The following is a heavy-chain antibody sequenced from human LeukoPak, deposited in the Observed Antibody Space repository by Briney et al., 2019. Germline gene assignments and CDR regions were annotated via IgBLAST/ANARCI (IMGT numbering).Heavy chain of an antibody. CDR2: IRSKAYGGTT. Sequence: GGSLRLSCTASGFTFGDYAMSWFRQAPGKGLEWVGFIRSKAYGGTTEYAASVKGRFTISRDNSKNTLYLQMNSLRAEDTAVYYCARDPLLYHYMDVWGKGTTVTVSS. D-gene: IGHD3-10*01. J-gene: IGHJ6*03. CDR1: GFTFGDYA. CDR3: ARDPLLYHYMDV. V-gene: IGHV3-49*03.